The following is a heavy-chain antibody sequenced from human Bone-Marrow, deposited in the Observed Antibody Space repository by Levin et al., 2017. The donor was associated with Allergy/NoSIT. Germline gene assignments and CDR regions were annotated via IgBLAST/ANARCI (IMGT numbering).Heavy chain of an antibody. V-gene: IGHV1-69*13. CDR2: IIPVYGTT. CDR3: ATAPLTGGDDYDLWSGYYLDY. Sequence: SVKVSCKASGGTFSSFAINWLRQAPGQGLQWMGWIIPVYGTTNYAQNFQGRVTLTADESTVYMEMSSLRSEDTAVFYCATAPLTGGDDYDLWSGYYLDYWGQGTLVTVSS. J-gene: IGHJ4*02. CDR1: GGTFSSFA. D-gene: IGHD3-3*01.